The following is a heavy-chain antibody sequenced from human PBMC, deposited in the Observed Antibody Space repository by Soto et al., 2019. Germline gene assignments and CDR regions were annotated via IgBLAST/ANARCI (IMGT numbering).Heavy chain of an antibody. D-gene: IGHD3-22*01. CDR1: GFTFRRDC. J-gene: IGHJ4*02. CDR3: ATGQYYYDSSGYYYS. V-gene: IGHV3-21*04. CDR2: ISRSSSEK. Sequence: GGSLRLSCAVSGFTFRRDCMNWVRQAPGKGLEWVSYISRSSSEKNYADSVKGRFTIFRDNAKNSLYLQMNSLRAEDTAVYYCATGQYYYDSSGYYYSWGQGTLVTVSS.